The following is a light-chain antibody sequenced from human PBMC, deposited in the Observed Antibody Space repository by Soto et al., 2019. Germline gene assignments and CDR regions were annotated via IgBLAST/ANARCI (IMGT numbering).Light chain of an antibody. CDR1: SSDVGGYNH. V-gene: IGLV2-14*01. CDR2: EVT. J-gene: IGLJ3*02. Sequence: QSALTQPASVSGSPGQSITISCTGTSSDVGGYNHVSWYQQHPGKAPKLIIYEVTNRPSGVSSGFSGSKSGNTASLTISGLQAEDEADYFCNSYTSQNTRVFGGGTKLTVL. CDR3: NSYTSQNTRV.